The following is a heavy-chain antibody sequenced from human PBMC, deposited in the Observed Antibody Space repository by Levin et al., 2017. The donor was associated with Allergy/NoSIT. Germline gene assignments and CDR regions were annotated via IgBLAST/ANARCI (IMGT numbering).Heavy chain of an antibody. D-gene: IGHD3-22*01. CDR1: GDRVSSTSAA. CDR2: TYYRSKWYN. Sequence: SQTLSLTCAISGDRVSSTSAAWNWIRQSPSRGLEWLGRTYYRSKWYNDYAVSVKSRITINPDTSKNQFSLQLNSVTPEDTAVYYCARGYYDSSGYYSLGALDIWGQGTMVTVSS. CDR3: ARGYYDSSGYYSLGALDI. V-gene: IGHV6-1*01. J-gene: IGHJ3*02.